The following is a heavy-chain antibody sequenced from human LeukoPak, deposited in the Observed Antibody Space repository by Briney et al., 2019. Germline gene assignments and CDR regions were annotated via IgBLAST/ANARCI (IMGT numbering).Heavy chain of an antibody. CDR3: AKAQPLHRSGPFDC. D-gene: IGHD3-10*01. CDR1: GFTFSSYA. J-gene: IGHJ4*02. CDR2: IVGSGGTT. Sequence: PGGSLRLSCAASGFTFSSYAMSWVRQAPGKGLEWVSTIVGSGGTTYYADSVKGRFTISRDNSKDTLYLQMNNLRAEDAAVYYCAKAQPLHRSGPFDCWGQGTLVTVSS. V-gene: IGHV3-23*01.